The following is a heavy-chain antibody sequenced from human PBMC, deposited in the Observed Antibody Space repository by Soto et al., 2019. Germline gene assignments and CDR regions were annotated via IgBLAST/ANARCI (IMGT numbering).Heavy chain of an antibody. D-gene: IGHD3-10*01. CDR1: GFTAGNNY. J-gene: IGHJ4*02. V-gene: IGHV3-53*01. CDR3: AKDGRGSGSHYNSFGY. Sequence: EVQLVESGGGLIQPGGSRKLSCAASGFTAGNNYMSWFPRAPGKGLEWVSLIYSTGTTKYADSVKGRFTVSRDNAKNTLYLQMNSLRAEDTAVYYCAKDGRGSGSHYNSFGYWGQGTLVTVSS. CDR2: IYSTGTT.